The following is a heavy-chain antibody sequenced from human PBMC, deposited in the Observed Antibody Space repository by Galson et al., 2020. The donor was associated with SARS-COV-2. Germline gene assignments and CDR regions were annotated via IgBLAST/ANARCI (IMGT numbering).Heavy chain of an antibody. V-gene: IGHV3-33*01. CDR1: DFTFSSYG. Sequence: GGSLRLSCAASDFTFSSYGMHWVRQAPGKGLEWVAVIWYDGSNKYYADSVKGRFHISRDNSKNTLYLQMNSLRAEDTAVYYCARDLPSRSLDDDVDYGVVPFDDWGQGSLVTVSS. CDR3: ARDLPSRSLDDDVDYGVVPFDD. J-gene: IGHJ4*02. D-gene: IGHD4-17*01. CDR2: IWYDGSNK.